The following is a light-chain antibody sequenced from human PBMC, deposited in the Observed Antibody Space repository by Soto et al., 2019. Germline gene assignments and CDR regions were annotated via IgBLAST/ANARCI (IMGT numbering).Light chain of an antibody. Sequence: IQLTQSQSSLSASVGDRVTITCRASQGISSDLAWYQQKPGKAPKLLIYSASTLQDGVPSRFSGSGSVTDFNLTISGLLPEDCATYYCQQLNSYPVTFGQVTRLVSK. J-gene: IGKJ5*01. CDR1: QGISSD. CDR3: QQLNSYPVT. CDR2: SAS. V-gene: IGKV1-9*01.